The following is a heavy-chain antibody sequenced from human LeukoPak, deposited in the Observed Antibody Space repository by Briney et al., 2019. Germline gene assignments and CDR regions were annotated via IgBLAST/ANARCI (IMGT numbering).Heavy chain of an antibody. V-gene: IGHV3-74*01. J-gene: IGHJ4*02. CDR1: GFTFSSYW. CDR2: INSDGSIT. CDR3: ARKAYGGNSVDFDY. D-gene: IGHD4-23*01. Sequence: PGGSLRLSCAASGFTFSSYWMHWVRQAPGKGLVWVSRINSDGSITSYAESVKGRFTISRDNAKNTLYLQMNSLRVEDTAVYYCARKAYGGNSVDFDYWGQGTLVTVSP.